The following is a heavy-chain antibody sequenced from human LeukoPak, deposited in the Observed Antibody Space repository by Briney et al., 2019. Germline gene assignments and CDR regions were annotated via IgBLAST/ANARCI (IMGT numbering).Heavy chain of an antibody. Sequence: GGSLRLSCAASGFTSTSYGMHWVRQAPCKGLEWVAVIWSDGSKTYYVDSVKGRFTISRDYSKNTLYLQMSSLRVEDTAVYYCARAGASNEFDYWGQGTLVTVSS. CDR3: ARAGASNEFDY. D-gene: IGHD2-8*01. CDR2: IWSDGSKT. J-gene: IGHJ4*02. CDR1: GFTSTSYG. V-gene: IGHV3-33*01.